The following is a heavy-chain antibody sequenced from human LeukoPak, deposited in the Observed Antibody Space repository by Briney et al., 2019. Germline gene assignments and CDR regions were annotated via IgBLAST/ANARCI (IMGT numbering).Heavy chain of an antibody. Sequence: PSETLSLTCTVSGGSISSSSYYWGWIRQPPGKGLEWIGSIYYSGCTYYNPSLKSRVTISVDTSKNQFSLNLISVTAADTAVYYCATVVVNWNYLNYGGQGTLVTVSS. CDR2: IYYSGCT. J-gene: IGHJ4*02. CDR3: ATVVVNWNYLNY. CDR1: GGSISSSSYY. D-gene: IGHD1-7*01. V-gene: IGHV4-39*07.